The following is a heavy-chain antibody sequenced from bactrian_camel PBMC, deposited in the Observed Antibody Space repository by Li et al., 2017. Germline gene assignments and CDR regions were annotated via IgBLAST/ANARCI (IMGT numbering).Heavy chain of an antibody. D-gene: IGHD2*01. Sequence: HVQLVESGGGSVQAGGSLRLSCVASGWTSGDYCMAWFRQVPGKEREGVATIDTTSGRTYYADSVKGRFTISKDSAKNTLYLQMNSLKPTDSATYYCAADPGAGCYTWLPVEYDYWGQGTQVTVS. CDR2: IDTTSGRT. V-gene: IGHV3S1*01. CDR1: GWTSGDYC. CDR3: AADPGAGCYTWLPVEYDY. J-gene: IGHJ4*01.